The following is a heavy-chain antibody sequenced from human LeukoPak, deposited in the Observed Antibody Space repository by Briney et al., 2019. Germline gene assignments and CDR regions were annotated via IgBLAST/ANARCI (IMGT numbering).Heavy chain of an antibody. D-gene: IGHD3-22*01. CDR3: ARDFRLYDSSGYYYPLGY. Sequence: ASVKVSCKASGYTFTSYYMHWVRQAPGQGLEWMGIINPSGGSTSYAQKFQGRVAMTRDTSTSSVYMELSSLRSEDTAVYYCARDFRLYDSSGYYYPLGYWGQGTLVTVSS. V-gene: IGHV1-46*01. CDR2: INPSGGST. CDR1: GYTFTSYY. J-gene: IGHJ4*02.